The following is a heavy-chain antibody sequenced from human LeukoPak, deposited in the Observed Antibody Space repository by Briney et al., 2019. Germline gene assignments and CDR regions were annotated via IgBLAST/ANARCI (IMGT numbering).Heavy chain of an antibody. Sequence: SETLSLTCTVSGGSIGSYYWSWIRQPAGKGLEWIGRIYTSGSTNYNPSLKSRVTMSVDTSKNQFSLKLSSVTAADTAVYYCARDLLGLAARLGLSRGWFDPWGQGTLVTVSS. CDR1: GGSIGSYY. CDR3: ARDLLGLAARLGLSRGWFDP. D-gene: IGHD6-6*01. J-gene: IGHJ5*02. CDR2: IYTSGST. V-gene: IGHV4-4*07.